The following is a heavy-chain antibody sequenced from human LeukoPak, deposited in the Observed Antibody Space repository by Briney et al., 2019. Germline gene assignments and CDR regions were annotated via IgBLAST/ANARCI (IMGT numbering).Heavy chain of an antibody. V-gene: IGHV1-18*01. CDR3: ARDSPYSSGWYKSNAFDI. CDR1: GHTFTNYG. CDR2: ISAYNGNT. Sequence: ASVKVSCKASGHTFTNYGITWVRQAPGQGLEWMGWISAYNGNTNYAQKFQGRVTMTTDTSTNTVYMELSSLRSEDTAVYYCARDSPYSSGWYKSNAFDIWGQGTMVTVSS. D-gene: IGHD6-19*01. J-gene: IGHJ3*02.